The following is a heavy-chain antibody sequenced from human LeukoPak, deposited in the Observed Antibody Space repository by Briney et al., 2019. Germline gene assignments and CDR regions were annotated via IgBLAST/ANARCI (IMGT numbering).Heavy chain of an antibody. CDR1: GFNFDDHA. J-gene: IGHJ4*02. Sequence: GGSLRLSCAASGFNFDDHAMHWVRQVSGKGLEWVSGISGNSGSRGYADSVKGRFTISRDNAKNSLHLQMNSLRAEDTALYYCTKGSGSWVDYWGQGTLVTVSS. D-gene: IGHD2-15*01. CDR2: ISGNSGSR. CDR3: TKGSGSWVDY. V-gene: IGHV3-9*01.